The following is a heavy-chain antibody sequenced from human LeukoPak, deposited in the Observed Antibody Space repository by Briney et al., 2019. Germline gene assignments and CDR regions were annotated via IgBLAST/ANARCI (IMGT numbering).Heavy chain of an antibody. Sequence: SETLSLTCTVSGGSISSSSYYWGWLRQPPGKGLEWIGGIYYSGSTYYNPSLNSQVTISVDTSKKQFSLKLSSVTAADTAVYYCARRNIYDIAAAENDYWGQGTLVTVSS. V-gene: IGHV4-39*01. CDR2: IYYSGST. J-gene: IGHJ4*02. D-gene: IGHD6-13*01. CDR3: ARRNIYDIAAAENDY. CDR1: GGSISSSSYY.